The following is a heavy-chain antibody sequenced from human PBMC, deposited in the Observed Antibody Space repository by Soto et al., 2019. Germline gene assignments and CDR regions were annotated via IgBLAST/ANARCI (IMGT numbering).Heavy chain of an antibody. CDR1: GFTFTSFG. V-gene: IGHV3-30*18. D-gene: IGHD5-12*01. Sequence: QVHLVESGGGVVQPGRSLRLSCAASGFTFTSFGIHWVRQAPGKGLEWVAVVSYDGIDENYADSVKGRFSISRDNSKNTVYRQMNSLRGEEPAVYYCVKGLREMATNTAGCWGQVSLVTVSS. CDR3: VKGLREMATNTAGC. J-gene: IGHJ4*02. CDR2: VSYDGIDE.